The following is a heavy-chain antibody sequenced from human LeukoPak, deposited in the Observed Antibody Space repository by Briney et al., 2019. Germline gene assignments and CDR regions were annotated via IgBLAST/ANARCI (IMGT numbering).Heavy chain of an antibody. V-gene: IGHV3-74*01. Sequence: PGGSLRLPCAAPGFTLTNYSMNWVRQAPGKGLVWVSRINSDGSSTDYADSVKGRSTISRDNAKNSLYLQMNSLRAEDTAVYYCAELGITMIGGVWGKGTTVTISS. J-gene: IGHJ6*04. D-gene: IGHD3-10*02. CDR3: AELGITMIGGV. CDR2: INSDGSST. CDR1: GFTLTNYS.